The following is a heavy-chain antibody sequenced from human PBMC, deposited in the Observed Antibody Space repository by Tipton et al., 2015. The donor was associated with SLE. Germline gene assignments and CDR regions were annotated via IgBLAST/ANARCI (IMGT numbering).Heavy chain of an antibody. J-gene: IGHJ5*02. CDR1: GYSISSGYY. D-gene: IGHD3-16*01. Sequence: TLSLTCTVSGYSISSGYYWGWIRQPPGKGLEWIGSIYHSGSTNYNPSLKSRVTISVDTSKNQFSLKLSSVTAADTAVYYCARGRPLGSWGQGTLVTVSS. V-gene: IGHV4-38-2*02. CDR3: ARGRPLGS. CDR2: IYHSGST.